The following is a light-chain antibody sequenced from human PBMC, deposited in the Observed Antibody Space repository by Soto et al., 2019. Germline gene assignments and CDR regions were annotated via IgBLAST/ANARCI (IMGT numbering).Light chain of an antibody. CDR2: GAS. V-gene: IGKV3-15*01. CDR1: QSVSNN. Sequence: IVMTQSPATLSVSPGERATLSCRASQSVSNNLAWYQQKPGQSPRLLIYGASTRATGIPARFSGSGSGTEFTLTISSLQSEDFAVYYGQQYNNWPPWTFGQETKVEIK. J-gene: IGKJ1*01. CDR3: QQYNNWPPWT.